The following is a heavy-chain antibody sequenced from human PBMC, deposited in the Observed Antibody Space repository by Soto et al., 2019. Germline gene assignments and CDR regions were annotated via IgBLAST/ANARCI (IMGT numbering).Heavy chain of an antibody. V-gene: IGHV4-30-2*06. CDR3: ARVRLVLRRGYYYYGMDV. CDR1: GASISYGGFS. J-gene: IGHJ6*02. D-gene: IGHD3-3*01. Sequence: SETLSLTCTVFGASISYGGFSWSWIRQSPGKGLEWIGYINHFESTYFHPSFKSRLSMSIDRNRNMFSLNLSSVTAADMAVYYCARVRLVLRRGYYYYGMDVWGQGTTVTV. CDR2: INHFEST.